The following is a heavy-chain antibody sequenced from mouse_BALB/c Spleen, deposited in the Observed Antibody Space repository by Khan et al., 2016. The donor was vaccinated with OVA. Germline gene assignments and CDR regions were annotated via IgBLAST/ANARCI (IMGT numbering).Heavy chain of an antibody. Sequence: EVELVESGGDLVKPGGSLKLSCAASGFTLSSYSMSWVRQPPDKRLEWVATISSGGDYTYNPANVKGRFTISSDYAKNTLYLQMSSLKSEDTAMYYCASHLTGSFAYWGQGTLVTVSA. V-gene: IGHV5-6*01. CDR2: ISSGGDYT. D-gene: IGHD4-1*01. CDR3: ASHLTGSFAY. CDR1: GFTLSSYS. J-gene: IGHJ3*01.